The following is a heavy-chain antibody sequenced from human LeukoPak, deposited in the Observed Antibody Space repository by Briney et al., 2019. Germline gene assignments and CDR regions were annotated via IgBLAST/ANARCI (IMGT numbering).Heavy chain of an antibody. CDR2: INLNSGGT. J-gene: IGHJ4*02. Sequence: ASVKVSCKASGYTFTGYYMHWVRQAPGQGLEWMGWINLNSGGTNYAQKFQGRVTMTRDTSISTAYMELSRLRSDDTAVYYCARDPNYYDSSGPPDYWGQGTLVTVSS. D-gene: IGHD3-22*01. V-gene: IGHV1-2*02. CDR3: ARDPNYYDSSGPPDY. CDR1: GYTFTGYY.